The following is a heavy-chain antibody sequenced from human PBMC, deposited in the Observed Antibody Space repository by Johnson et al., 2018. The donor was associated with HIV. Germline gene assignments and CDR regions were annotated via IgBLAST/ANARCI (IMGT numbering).Heavy chain of an antibody. J-gene: IGHJ3*02. CDR3: ARDKGNYDILTVYYNVVAFDI. V-gene: IGHV3-30*04. Sequence: QVQLVESGGGVVQPGRSLRLSCAASVFTFSSYAMHWVRQAPGKGLEWVAVISYDGSNKYYADSVKGRFTISRDNSKNTLYLQMNSLRAEDTAVYYCARDKGNYDILTVYYNVVAFDIWGQGTMVTVSS. CDR2: ISYDGSNK. CDR1: VFTFSSYA. D-gene: IGHD3-9*01.